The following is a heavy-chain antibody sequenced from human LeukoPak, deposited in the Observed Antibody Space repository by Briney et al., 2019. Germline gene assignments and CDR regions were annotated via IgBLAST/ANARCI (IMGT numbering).Heavy chain of an antibody. CDR2: IYPGDSDT. V-gene: IGHV5-51*01. Sequence: GESLKVSCMGSGYSFTSYWIGCVRQMPGKGLEWMGIIYPGDSDTRYSPSFQGQVTISADKSISTAYLQWSSLKASDTAMYYCARRGGSSWYYYNGGPYYFDYWGQGTLVTVSS. J-gene: IGHJ4*02. CDR1: GYSFTSYW. CDR3: ARRGGSSWYYYNGGPYYFDY. D-gene: IGHD6-13*01.